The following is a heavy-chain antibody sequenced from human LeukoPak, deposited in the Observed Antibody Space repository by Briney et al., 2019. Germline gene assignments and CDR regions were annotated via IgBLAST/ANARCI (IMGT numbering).Heavy chain of an antibody. V-gene: IGHV1-8*03. D-gene: IGHD3-3*01. CDR3: ARGRSRSDYDFWSGYYGHY. J-gene: IGHJ4*02. CDR2: MNPHSGNT. Sequence: ASVKVSCKASGYTFTSYDINWVRQATGQGLEWMGWMNPHSGNTGYAQKFQGRVTTTRNTSISTAYMELSSLRSEDTAVYYCARGRSRSDYDFWSGYYGHYWGQGTLVTVSS. CDR1: GYTFTSYD.